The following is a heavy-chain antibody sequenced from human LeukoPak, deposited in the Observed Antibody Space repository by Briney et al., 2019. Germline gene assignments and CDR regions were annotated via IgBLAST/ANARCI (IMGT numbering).Heavy chain of an antibody. CDR1: GFTFSTYA. CDR3: ARDPHYYGSGSPGY. J-gene: IGHJ4*02. Sequence: GGSLRLSCAASGFTFSTYAMNWVRQAPGKGLEWVSYISSSSRTIHYADSVKGRFTISRDNAKNSLYLQMNSLRAEDTAVYYCARDPHYYGSGSPGYWGQGTLVIVSS. D-gene: IGHD3-10*01. CDR2: ISSSSRTI. V-gene: IGHV3-48*04.